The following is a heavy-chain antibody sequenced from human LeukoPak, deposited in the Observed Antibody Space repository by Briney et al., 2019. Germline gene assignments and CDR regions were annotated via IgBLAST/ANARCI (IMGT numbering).Heavy chain of an antibody. D-gene: IGHD3-9*01. CDR3: AKGIYDILTGYALAYYYGMDV. J-gene: IGHJ6*02. CDR2: ISGSGGST. CDR1: GFTFSSYA. V-gene: IGHV3-23*01. Sequence: GGSLRLSCAASGFTFSSYAMSWVRQAPGKGLERVSAISGSGGSTYYADSVKGRFTISRDNPKNTLYLQMNSLRAEDTAVYYCAKGIYDILTGYALAYYYGMDVWGQGTTVTVSS.